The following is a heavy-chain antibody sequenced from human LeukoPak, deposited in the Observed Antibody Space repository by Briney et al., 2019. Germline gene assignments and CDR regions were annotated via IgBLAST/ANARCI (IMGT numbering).Heavy chain of an antibody. CDR1: GFTFSSYA. V-gene: IGHV3-23*01. J-gene: IGHJ4*02. CDR3: AKSYYYGSGSNYMTFDY. D-gene: IGHD3-10*01. Sequence: GGSLRPSCAASGFTFSSYAMSWVRQAPGKGLEWVSTISGSGGRTYYADSVKGRFTISRDNSKNTVYLQMDSLRAEDTAVYYCAKSYYYGSGSNYMTFDYWGQGTLVTVSS. CDR2: ISGSGGRT.